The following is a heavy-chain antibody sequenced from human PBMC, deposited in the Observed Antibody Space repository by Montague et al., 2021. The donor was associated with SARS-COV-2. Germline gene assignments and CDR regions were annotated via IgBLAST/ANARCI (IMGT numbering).Heavy chain of an antibody. CDR2: IYDSETI. V-gene: IGHV4-4*02. CDR3: ARGPDSSGYYNDFDY. J-gene: IGHJ4*02. Sequence: SETLSLTCAVSGGSISSSHWFTWVRQPPGEGLEWIGDIYDSETIXYNPSLKRRVTISVDRTKNQFSLKLSSVTAADTAVYYCARGPDSSGYYNDFDYWGQGTLVTVSS. D-gene: IGHD3-22*01. CDR1: GGSISSSHW.